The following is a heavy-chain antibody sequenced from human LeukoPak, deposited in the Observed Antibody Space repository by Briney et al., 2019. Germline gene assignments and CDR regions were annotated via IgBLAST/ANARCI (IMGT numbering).Heavy chain of an antibody. CDR3: AREILPSHDSRGSYGFFDY. V-gene: IGHV4-39*02. J-gene: IGHJ4*02. CDR1: GGSFSSSSYY. Sequence: SETLSLTCTVSGGSFSSSSYYWGWIRQPPGKGLEWIGSIYYSGSTYYNPSLKSRVTISVDTSKNQFSLKLSSVTAADTAVYYCAREILPSHDSRGSYGFFDYWGQRTLVTVSS. D-gene: IGHD3-22*01. CDR2: IYYSGST.